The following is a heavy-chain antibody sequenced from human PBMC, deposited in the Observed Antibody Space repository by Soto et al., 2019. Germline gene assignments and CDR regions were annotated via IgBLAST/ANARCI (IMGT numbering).Heavy chain of an antibody. V-gene: IGHV1-18*01. CDR1: GYTFTNYG. Sequence: QVQLVQAGAEVKKPGASVKVSCKASGYTFTNYGISWVRQAPGQGLEWMGWISAYNGNTKYAQKVQGGVTMTTDTSTSTAHMELRSLRSDDTAVYYCARDEDSSGSGYGMDVWGQGTTVTVSS. J-gene: IGHJ6*02. CDR3: ARDEDSSGSGYGMDV. D-gene: IGHD3-22*01. CDR2: ISAYNGNT.